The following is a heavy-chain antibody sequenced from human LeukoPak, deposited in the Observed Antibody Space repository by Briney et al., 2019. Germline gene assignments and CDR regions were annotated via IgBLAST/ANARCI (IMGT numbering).Heavy chain of an antibody. J-gene: IGHJ6*03. D-gene: IGHD3-3*01. V-gene: IGHV1-8*01. CDR1: GYTFTTYE. CDR3: ARGRDGTQGYDFWSGSFLYHYSYYYMDV. Sequence: ASVKVSCKASGYTFTTYEITWVRQAPGQGLEWMGWMNPNSGNTGYAQRFQGRVSLTRNTSSDTAYLEVSSLTSDDTALYFCARGRDGTQGYDFWSGSFLYHYSYYYMDVWGKGTAVTVS. CDR2: MNPNSGNT.